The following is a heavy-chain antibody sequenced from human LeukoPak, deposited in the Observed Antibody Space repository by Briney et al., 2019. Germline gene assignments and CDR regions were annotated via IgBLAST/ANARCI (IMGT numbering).Heavy chain of an antibody. D-gene: IGHD3-22*01. V-gene: IGHV4-39*02. CDR2: ISYSGGT. J-gene: IGHJ3*02. CDR3: AREVEYYDSSGYRPHAFDI. CDR1: GGSISSSNYY. Sequence: SETLSLTCTVSGGSISSSNYYWGWTRQPPGKGLEWFGSISYSGGTSYNPSLRSRVTISVDTSKNQFSLKLNSVTAADTAVYYCAREVEYYDSSGYRPHAFDIWGQGTVVTVSS.